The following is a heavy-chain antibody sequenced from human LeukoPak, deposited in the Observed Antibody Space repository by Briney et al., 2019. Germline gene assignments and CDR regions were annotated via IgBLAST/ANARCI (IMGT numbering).Heavy chain of an antibody. CDR1: GGSFSGYY. J-gene: IGHJ4*02. CDR2: INHSGST. V-gene: IGHV4-34*01. CDR3: ARRYYFDY. Sequence: SETLSLTCAVYGGSFSGYYWSWVRQPPGKGLEWIGEINHSGSTNYNPSLKSRVTISVDTSKNQFSLKLSSVTAADTAVYYCARRYYFDYWGQGTLVTVSS.